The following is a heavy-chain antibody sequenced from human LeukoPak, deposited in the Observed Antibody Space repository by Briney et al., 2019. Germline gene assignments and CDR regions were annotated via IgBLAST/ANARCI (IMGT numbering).Heavy chain of an antibody. V-gene: IGHV1-18*01. CDR1: GYTFTSSG. Sequence: ASVKVSCKASGYTFTSSGISWVRQAPGQGLEWMGWISAYNGNTNYAQKLQGRVTMTTDTSTSTAYMELRSLRSDDTAVYYCARALRVGAAGSDAFDIWGQGTMVTVSS. J-gene: IGHJ3*02. CDR3: ARALRVGAAGSDAFDI. D-gene: IGHD1-26*01. CDR2: ISAYNGNT.